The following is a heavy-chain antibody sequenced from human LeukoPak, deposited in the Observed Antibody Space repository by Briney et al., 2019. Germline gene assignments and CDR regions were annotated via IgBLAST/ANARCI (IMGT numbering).Heavy chain of an antibody. CDR3: ASPGSGRHAFDI. J-gene: IGHJ3*02. D-gene: IGHD3-10*01. CDR2: IYYSGST. CDR1: GGSISSSSNY. Sequence: PSETLSLTCTVSGGSISSSSNYWGWIRQPPGKGLEWIGSIYYSGSTNYNPSLKSRVTISVDTSKNQFSLKLSSVTAADTAVYYCASPGSGRHAFDIWGQGTMVTVSS. V-gene: IGHV4-39*07.